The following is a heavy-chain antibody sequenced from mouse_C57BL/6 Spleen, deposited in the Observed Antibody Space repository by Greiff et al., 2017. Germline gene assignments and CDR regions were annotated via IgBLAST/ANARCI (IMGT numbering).Heavy chain of an antibody. CDR2: IHPNSGST. J-gene: IGHJ3*01. CDR1: GYTFTSYW. Sequence: QVQLQQPGAELVKPGASVKLSCKASGYTFTSYWMHWVKQRPGQGLEWIGMIHPNSGSTNYNEKFKSKATLTVDKSSSTAYMQLSSLTSEDSAVYYCAREATVVAKVSFAYWGQGTLVTVSA. V-gene: IGHV1-64*01. D-gene: IGHD1-1*01. CDR3: AREATVVAKVSFAY.